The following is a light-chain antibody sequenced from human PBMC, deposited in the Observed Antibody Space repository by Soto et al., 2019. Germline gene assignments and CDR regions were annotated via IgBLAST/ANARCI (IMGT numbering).Light chain of an antibody. Sequence: IVMTQSPATLSVSPGERATLSCRASQSISGELAWYQQRPRQPPRLLIYGVSTRATGVPDRFSGSGSGSDFTLTISGLQSEDFAVYYCQQGHDWPLTFGQGTRLDI. CDR1: QSISGE. CDR3: QQGHDWPLT. J-gene: IGKJ2*01. CDR2: GVS. V-gene: IGKV3-15*01.